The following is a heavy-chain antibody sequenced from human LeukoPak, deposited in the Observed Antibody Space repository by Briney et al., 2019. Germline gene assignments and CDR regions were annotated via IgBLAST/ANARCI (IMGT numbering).Heavy chain of an antibody. D-gene: IGHD3-10*01. V-gene: IGHV5-10-1*01. J-gene: IGHJ4*02. CDR3: ASSYGSGSYYKDGDY. CDR2: IDPSDSYT. CDR1: GYSFTSYW. Sequence: GESLRISCKGSGYSFTSYWISWVRQMPGKGLEWMGRIDPSDSYTNYSPSFQGHVTISADKSISTASLQWSSLKASDTAMYYCASSYGSGSYYKDGDYWGQGTLVTVSS.